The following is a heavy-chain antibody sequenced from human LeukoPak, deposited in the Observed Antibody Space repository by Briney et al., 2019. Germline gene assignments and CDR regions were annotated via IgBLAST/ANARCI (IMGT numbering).Heavy chain of an antibody. D-gene: IGHD2/OR15-2a*01. CDR1: GFTFSSYE. Sequence: PGGSLRLSCAASGFTFSSYEMNWVRQAPGRGLEWVSYISGSGSTLYYADSVKGRFTISRDNAKNSLYLQMNSLRAEDTAVYYCARGTLTLKDYWGQGTLVTVSS. CDR3: ARGTLTLKDY. J-gene: IGHJ4*02. V-gene: IGHV3-48*03. CDR2: ISGSGSTL.